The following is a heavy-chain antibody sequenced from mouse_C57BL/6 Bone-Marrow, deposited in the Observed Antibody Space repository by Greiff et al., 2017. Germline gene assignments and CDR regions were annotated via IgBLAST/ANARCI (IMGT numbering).Heavy chain of an antibody. CDR1: GYPFTSYW. CDR3: ARRGPIYYGNGYAMDY. CDR2: IDPSDSYT. V-gene: IGHV1-69*01. D-gene: IGHD2-1*01. Sequence: QVPLQPPWAALVMPGASVQLSCKASGYPFTSYWMHWVKQRPGQGLEWIGEIDPSDSYTNYNQKFKGKSTLTVDKSSSTAYMQLSSLTSDDSAVYYCARRGPIYYGNGYAMDYWGQGTSVTVSS. J-gene: IGHJ4*01.